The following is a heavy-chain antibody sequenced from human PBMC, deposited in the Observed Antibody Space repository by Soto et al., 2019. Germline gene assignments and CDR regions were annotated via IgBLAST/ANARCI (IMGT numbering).Heavy chain of an antibody. Sequence: ASVKVSCKASGYTFTSYGISWVRQAPGQGLEWMGWISAYNGNTNYAQKLQGRVTMTTDTSTSTAYMELRSLRSDDTAVYYCARDFLCSGGSCYSDYWGQGTLVTAPQ. V-gene: IGHV1-18*01. D-gene: IGHD2-15*01. CDR2: ISAYNGNT. J-gene: IGHJ4*02. CDR1: GYTFTSYG. CDR3: ARDFLCSGGSCYSDY.